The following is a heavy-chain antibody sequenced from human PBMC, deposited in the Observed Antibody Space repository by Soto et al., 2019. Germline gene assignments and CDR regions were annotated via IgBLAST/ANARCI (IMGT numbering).Heavy chain of an antibody. CDR2: IKSDGSSI. V-gene: IGHV3-74*01. CDR3: ARGGFSGSGSYIQGDY. J-gene: IGHJ4*02. Sequence: EVQLVESGGGLVQPGGSLRLSCAASGFTFSNYWMHWVRQAPGKGLVWVSRIKSDGSSISYADSVTGRFTISRDNARNTLYLQRNRRRAEDTAVYYCARGGFSGSGSYIQGDYWGQGTLVTVSS. D-gene: IGHD3-10*01. CDR1: GFTFSNYW.